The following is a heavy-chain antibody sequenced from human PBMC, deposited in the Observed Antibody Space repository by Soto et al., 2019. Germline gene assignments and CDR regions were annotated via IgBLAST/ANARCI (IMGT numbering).Heavy chain of an antibody. V-gene: IGHV3-23*01. CDR3: VKRSLTGTYYFAS. J-gene: IGHJ4*02. CDR2: IGSSGGAT. CDR1: GFTFSTYA. Sequence: EAQLLESGGGLVQPGGSLGLSCAASGFTFSTYAMSWVRQAPGRGLEWVSSIGSSGGATFYADTVKGRFTLSRDNAKITLFLQMIILKDEDSAVYFCVKRSLTGTYYFASWGQGTLVTVST. D-gene: IGHD3-10*01.